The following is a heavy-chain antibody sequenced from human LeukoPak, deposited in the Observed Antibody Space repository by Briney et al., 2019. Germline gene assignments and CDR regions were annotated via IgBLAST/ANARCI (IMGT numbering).Heavy chain of an antibody. CDR1: GFTVSSNY. CDR2: IYSGGST. Sequence: PGGSLRLSCAASGFTVSSNYMSWVRQAPGKGLEWVSVIYSGGSTYYADSVKGRFTISRDNSKNTLYLQMNSLRAEDTAVYYCAKDSVAVAGFDYWGQGTLVTVSS. CDR3: AKDSVAVAGFDY. J-gene: IGHJ4*02. V-gene: IGHV3-66*01. D-gene: IGHD6-19*01.